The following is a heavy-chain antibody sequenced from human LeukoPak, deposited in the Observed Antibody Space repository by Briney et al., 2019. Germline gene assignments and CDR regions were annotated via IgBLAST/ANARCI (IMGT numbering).Heavy chain of an antibody. D-gene: IGHD3-16*02. J-gene: IGHJ4*02. CDR2: INWNGGST. Sequence: GGSLRLSCAASGFTFDDSVMSWVRQAPGKGLEWVSGINWNGGSTGYADSVKGRFTISRDNAKNSLYLQMSSLRAEDTALYYCARDWFTRLGELSPDRAFDYWGQGTLATVSS. CDR1: GFTFDDSV. CDR3: ARDWFTRLGELSPDRAFDY. V-gene: IGHV3-20*04.